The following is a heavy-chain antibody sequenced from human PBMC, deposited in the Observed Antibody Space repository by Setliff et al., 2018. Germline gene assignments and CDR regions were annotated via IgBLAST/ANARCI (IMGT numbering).Heavy chain of an antibody. CDR2: IHHSGKA. J-gene: IGHJ5*02. D-gene: IGHD3-22*01. V-gene: IGHV4-38-2*01. CDR3: ARAHTWSLPNDNSGYPGWFDP. CDR1: GFSISSGSY. Sequence: PSETLSLTCAVSGFSISSGSYWGWIRQPPGKGLEWIVNIHHSGKAYYNPSLKSRVTMSVDTSKNHVSLKLSSVTAADTAVYYCARAHTWSLPNDNSGYPGWFDPWGQGTLVTVS.